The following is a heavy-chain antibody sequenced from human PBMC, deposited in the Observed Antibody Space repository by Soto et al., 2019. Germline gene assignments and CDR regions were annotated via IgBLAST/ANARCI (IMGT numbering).Heavy chain of an antibody. J-gene: IGHJ5*02. D-gene: IGHD4-17*01. CDR2: ISAYNGNT. Sequence: GASVKVSCKASGYTFTSYGISWVRQAPGQGLEWMGWISAYNGNTNYAQKLQGRVTMTTDTSTSTAYMELRSLRSDDTAVYYCARGPEAAVTTWPNWFDPWGQGTLVTVSS. CDR3: ARGPEAAVTTWPNWFDP. CDR1: GYTFTSYG. V-gene: IGHV1-18*01.